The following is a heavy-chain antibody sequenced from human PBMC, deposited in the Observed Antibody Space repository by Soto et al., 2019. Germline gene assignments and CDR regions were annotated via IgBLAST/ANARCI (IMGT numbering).Heavy chain of an antibody. CDR3: ARRKKYDVWSGYNFDY. J-gene: IGHJ4*02. CDR1: SGSISSSSYY. V-gene: IGHV4-39*01. D-gene: IGHD3-3*01. Sequence: QLQLQESGPGLVKPSETLSLTCTVSSGSISSSSYYWGWIRQPPGKGLEWIGSIYYSGSTYYNPSLERRVTISVDTTKNQCSLKLSSVTAADTAVYYCARRKKYDVWSGYNFDYWGQGTLVTVSS. CDR2: IYYSGST.